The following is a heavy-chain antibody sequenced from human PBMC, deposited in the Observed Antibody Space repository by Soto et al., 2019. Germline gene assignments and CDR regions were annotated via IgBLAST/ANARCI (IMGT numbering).Heavy chain of an antibody. D-gene: IGHD6-13*01. V-gene: IGHV4-39*02. CDR3: AKMYSSSWYVNRYLPHKHGMHV. Sequence: QLQLQESGPGLVKPSETLSLTCTVSGGSISSSSYYWGWIRQPPGKGLEWIGSIYYSGSTYYNPSLKSRVTIPGDTSKNHCSLKLSSLTAADTAVYYCAKMYSSSWYVNRYLPHKHGMHVWGQGTTVTVSS. CDR2: IYYSGST. CDR1: GGSISSSSYY. J-gene: IGHJ6*02.